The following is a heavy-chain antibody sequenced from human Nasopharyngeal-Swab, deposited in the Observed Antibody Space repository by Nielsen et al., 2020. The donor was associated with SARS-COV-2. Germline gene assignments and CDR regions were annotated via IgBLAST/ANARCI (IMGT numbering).Heavy chain of an antibody. V-gene: IGHV3-30*03. D-gene: IGHD3-22*01. J-gene: IGHJ3*02. CDR2: ISYDGSNT. Sequence: GESLKISCAASGFTFNSHGMHWVRQAPGKGLEWVAVISYDGSNTFYGDSVKGRFTISRDDSKNTLYLQMNSLRVEDTAVYYCARGGESDRSGHYWGAFAIWGQGTMVTVSS. CDR1: GFTFNSHG. CDR3: ARGGESDRSGHYWGAFAI.